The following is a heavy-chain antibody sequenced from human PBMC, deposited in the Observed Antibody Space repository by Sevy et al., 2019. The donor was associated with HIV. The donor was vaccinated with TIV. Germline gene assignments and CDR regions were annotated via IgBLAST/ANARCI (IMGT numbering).Heavy chain of an antibody. CDR2: IKQDMSEK. J-gene: IGHJ4*02. V-gene: IGHV3-7*01. Sequence: GGSPRLSCAASGFTFSSYWMTWVRQAPGKGLEWVTNIKQDMSEKYYADSVKGRFTISRDNARNSLYLQMESLRAEDTAVYYCARAQQVTMLVVIGGLYFDFWGQGTLVTVSS. CDR3: ARAQQVTMLVVIGGLYFDF. D-gene: IGHD3-22*01. CDR1: GFTFSSYW.